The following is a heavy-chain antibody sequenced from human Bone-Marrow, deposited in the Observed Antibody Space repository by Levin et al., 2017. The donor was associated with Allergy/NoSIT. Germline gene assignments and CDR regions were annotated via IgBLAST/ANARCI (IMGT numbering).Heavy chain of an antibody. J-gene: IGHJ4*02. CDR3: VAVSNHWNTDY. Sequence: GGSLRLSCAASGFSFSGAWMNWVRQPPGKGLEWVGRINKKVDGATTKYAAPVKGRFTISRDDSINTVYLQMNYLTAEDTAVYYCVAVSNHWNTDYWGQGTLVTVSS. D-gene: IGHD1-1*01. CDR1: GFSFSGAW. V-gene: IGHV3-15*07. CDR2: INKKVDGATT.